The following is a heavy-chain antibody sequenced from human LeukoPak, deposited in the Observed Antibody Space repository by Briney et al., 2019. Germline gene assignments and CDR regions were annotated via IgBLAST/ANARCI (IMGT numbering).Heavy chain of an antibody. CDR1: GGSISSYY. D-gene: IGHD1-26*01. CDR2: VFYSGGT. Sequence: SETLSLTCTVSGGSISSYYWSWIRQPPGKGLEWIGYVFYSGGTNYNPSLKSRVTISVDTSKNQFSLKLSSVTAADTAVYYCASLYSGTYDTGSFDYFNYWGQGTLVTVSS. V-gene: IGHV4-59*01. CDR3: ASLYSGTYDTGSFDYFNY. J-gene: IGHJ4*02.